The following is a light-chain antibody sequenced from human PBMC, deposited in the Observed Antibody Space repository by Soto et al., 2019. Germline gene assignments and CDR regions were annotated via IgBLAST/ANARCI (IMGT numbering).Light chain of an antibody. CDR2: RAS. Sequence: DIVLTHSPSTLSASPPERAGLXHRASQTLSSWLAWYQQKPGKAPNLLIYRASNLNSGVPSRFSGSGSGTEFTLTISSLQPDDFATYYCQQYNSYSWTFGQGTKVDI. J-gene: IGKJ1*01. V-gene: IGKV1-5*03. CDR3: QQYNSYSWT. CDR1: QTLSSW.